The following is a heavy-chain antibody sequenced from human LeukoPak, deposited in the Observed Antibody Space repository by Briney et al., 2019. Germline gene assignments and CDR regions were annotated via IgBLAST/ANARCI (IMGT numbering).Heavy chain of an antibody. CDR2: INHSGST. CDR3: ARGFGGSYSGYYYYYGMDV. J-gene: IGHJ6*02. V-gene: IGHV4-34*01. Sequence: SETLSLTCAVYGGSFSGYYWSWIRQPPGKGLEWIGEINHSGSTNYNPSLKSRVTISVDTSKNQFSLKLSSVTAADTAVYYCARGFGGSYSGYYYYYGMDVWGQGTTVTVSS. D-gene: IGHD1-26*01. CDR1: GGSFSGYY.